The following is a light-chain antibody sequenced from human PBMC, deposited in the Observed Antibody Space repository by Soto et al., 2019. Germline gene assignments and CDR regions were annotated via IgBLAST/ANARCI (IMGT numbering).Light chain of an antibody. CDR1: QSISTY. CDR2: ATS. V-gene: IGKV1-5*01. CDR3: QQYNTYWT. Sequence: DIQMTQSPSSLAASVGDRVTISCRASQSISTYLHWYQQKPGTAPKLLIYATSSLESGVPSRFSGSGSGTEFTLTISSLQPDDFATYYCQQYNTYWTCGQGTTGDLK. J-gene: IGKJ1*01.